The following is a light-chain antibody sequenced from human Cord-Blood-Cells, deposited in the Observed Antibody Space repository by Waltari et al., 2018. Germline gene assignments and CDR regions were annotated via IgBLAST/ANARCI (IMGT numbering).Light chain of an antibody. Sequence: EIVMTQSPATLSVSPGERATISCRASQSVSSNLAWYQPKPGQAHRLLIYGASTRATGIPARFSGSGSGTEFTLTISSLQSEDFAVYYCQQYNNWPPYTFGQGTKLEIK. CDR3: QQYNNWPPYT. CDR1: QSVSSN. V-gene: IGKV3-15*01. J-gene: IGKJ2*01. CDR2: GAS.